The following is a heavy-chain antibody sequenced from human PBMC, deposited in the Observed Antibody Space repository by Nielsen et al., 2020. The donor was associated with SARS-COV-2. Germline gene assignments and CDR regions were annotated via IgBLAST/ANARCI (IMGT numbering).Heavy chain of an antibody. CDR2: INHSGST. CDR3: ARNRVGATRYMDV. V-gene: IGHV4-34*01. J-gene: IGHJ6*03. Sequence: GSLRLSCAVYGGSFSGYYWSWIRQPPGKGLEWIGEINHSGSTNYNPSLKSRVTISVDTSKNQFSLKLSSVTAADTAVYYCARNRVGATRYMDVWGKGTTVTVSS. CDR1: GGSFSGYY. D-gene: IGHD1-26*01.